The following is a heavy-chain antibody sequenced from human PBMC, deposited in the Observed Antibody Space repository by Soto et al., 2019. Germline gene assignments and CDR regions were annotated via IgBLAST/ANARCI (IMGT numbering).Heavy chain of an antibody. CDR3: ARVGGLAARTFDY. CDR1: GCSISDFY. D-gene: IGHD6-6*01. CDR2: IYYSGST. J-gene: IGHJ4*02. Sequence: PSETLSLTCAVSGCSISDFYWSWIRQPPGKGLEWIGYIYYSGSTNYNPSLKSRVTISVDTSKNQFSLNLRSMSPADTAVYYCARVGGLAARTFDYWGPGTLVTVSS. V-gene: IGHV4-59*01.